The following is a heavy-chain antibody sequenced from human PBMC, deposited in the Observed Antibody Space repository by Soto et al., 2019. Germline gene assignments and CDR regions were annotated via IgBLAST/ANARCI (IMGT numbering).Heavy chain of an antibody. Sequence: SLRLSCAASGFTFSSYGMHWVRQAPGKGLEWVAVIWYDGSNKYYADSVKGRFTISRDNSKNTLYLQMNSLRAEDTAVYYCARVGGSGSYYKNPLDYWGQGTLVTVSS. D-gene: IGHD3-10*01. CDR1: GFTFSSYG. CDR2: IWYDGSNK. J-gene: IGHJ4*02. V-gene: IGHV3-33*01. CDR3: ARVGGSGSYYKNPLDY.